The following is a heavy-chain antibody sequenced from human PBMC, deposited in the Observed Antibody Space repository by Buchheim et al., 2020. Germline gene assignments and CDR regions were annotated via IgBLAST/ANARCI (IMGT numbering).Heavy chain of an antibody. CDR1: GFTFSSYG. Sequence: QVQLVESGGGVVQPGRSLRLSCAASGFTFSSYGMHWVRQAPGKGLEWVAVIWYDGSNKYYADSVKGRFTISRDNSKPTLYLQMNSLRAEDTAVYYCARDSGGWDNWFDPWGQGTL. D-gene: IGHD6-19*01. CDR2: IWYDGSNK. J-gene: IGHJ5*02. V-gene: IGHV3-33*01. CDR3: ARDSGGWDNWFDP.